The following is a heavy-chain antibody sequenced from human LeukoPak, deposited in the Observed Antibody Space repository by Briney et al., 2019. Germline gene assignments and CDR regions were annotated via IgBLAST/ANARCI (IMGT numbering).Heavy chain of an antibody. V-gene: IGHV3-23*01. CDR3: ARGLPIVVVVAATFFDY. J-gene: IGHJ4*02. CDR2: ISGSGGST. CDR1: GFTFSSYA. Sequence: GGSLRLSCAASGFTFSSYAMSWVRQAPGKGLEWVSAISGSGGSTYYADSVKGRFTISRDNSKNTLYLQMNSLRAEDTAVYYCARGLPIVVVVAATFFDYWGQGTLVTVSS. D-gene: IGHD2-15*01.